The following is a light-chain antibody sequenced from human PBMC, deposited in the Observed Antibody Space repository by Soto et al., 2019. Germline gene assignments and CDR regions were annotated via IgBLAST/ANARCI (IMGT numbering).Light chain of an antibody. CDR2: KAS. V-gene: IGKV1-5*03. Sequence: DIQMTQSPSTLSASVGDRVTITCRASQSISSWLAWYQQKPGKAPKLLIYKASSLESGVPSRFSGSGSGTEITPTISSLQPDDFATYYCQHYNSYSRHTFGQGTKLEIK. CDR3: QHYNSYSRHT. CDR1: QSISSW. J-gene: IGKJ2*01.